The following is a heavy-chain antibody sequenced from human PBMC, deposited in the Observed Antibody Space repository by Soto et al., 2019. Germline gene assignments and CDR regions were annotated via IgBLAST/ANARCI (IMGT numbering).Heavy chain of an antibody. V-gene: IGHV3-74*01. Sequence: GGSLRLCCAASGFTFSSYWMHWVRQAPGKGLECVSRINSDGSSTSYADSVKGRFTISRDNAKNTLYLQMNSLRAEETAVYCCASHLRYYSFWSGYYYYYYGMDVWGQGATVTVSS. CDR1: GFTFSSYW. CDR3: ASHLRYYSFWSGYYYYYYGMDV. CDR2: INSDGSST. D-gene: IGHD3-3*01. J-gene: IGHJ6*02.